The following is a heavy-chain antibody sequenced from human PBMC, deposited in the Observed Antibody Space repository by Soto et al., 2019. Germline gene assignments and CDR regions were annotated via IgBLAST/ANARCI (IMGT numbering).Heavy chain of an antibody. V-gene: IGHV4-31*03. CDR3: ASIGVSGSSSWADY. CDR1: GGSISSGGYY. D-gene: IGHD6-13*01. Sequence: QVQLQEPGPGLVKPSQTLSLTCTVSGGSISSGGYYCSWFRQHPRKCLEWIGYIYYSGSTYYNPSLKSRVTISVDTSKNQFSLKLSSVTAADTAVYYCASIGVSGSSSWADYWGQGTLVTVSS. CDR2: IYYSGST. J-gene: IGHJ4*02.